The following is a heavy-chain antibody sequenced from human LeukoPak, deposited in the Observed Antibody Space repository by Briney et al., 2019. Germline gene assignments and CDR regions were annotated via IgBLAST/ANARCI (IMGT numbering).Heavy chain of an antibody. D-gene: IGHD2/OR15-2a*01. V-gene: IGHV3-11*01. J-gene: IGHJ4*02. CDR2: ISPSGTTI. CDR3: AREASCTSTTCYFDY. Sequence: PGGSLRLSCAASGFTFSAHYMSWIRQAPGKGQEWVSSISPSGTTITYANSMKGRFTVSRDNAKNSLFLQMNSLRAEDTAVYYCAREASCTSTTCYFDYWGQGTLVTVSS. CDR1: GFTFSAHY.